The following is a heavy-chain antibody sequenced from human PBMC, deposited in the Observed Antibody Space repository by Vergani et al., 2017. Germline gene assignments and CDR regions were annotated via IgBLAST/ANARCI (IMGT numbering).Heavy chain of an antibody. CDR2: INHSGST. V-gene: IGHV4-34*01. CDR3: ARFPRGNLYGMDV. Sequence: QVQLQQWGAGLLKPSETLSLTCAVYGGSFSGYYWSWIRQPPGKGLEWIGEINHSGSTNYNPSLKSRVTTSVDTSKNPFSLKLSSVTAADTAVYYCARFPRGNLYGMDVWGQGTTVTVSS. J-gene: IGHJ6*02. CDR1: GGSFSGYY. D-gene: IGHD1-14*01.